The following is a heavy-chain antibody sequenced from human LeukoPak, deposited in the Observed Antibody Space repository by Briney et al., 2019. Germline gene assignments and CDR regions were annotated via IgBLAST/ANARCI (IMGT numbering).Heavy chain of an antibody. J-gene: IGHJ6*03. D-gene: IGHD4-17*01. CDR3: AKGGDYEAQYYYYYLDV. V-gene: IGHV3-66*03. Sequence: GGSLRLSCTVSGFTVSSNSMSWVRQAPGKGLEWVSFIYSDNTHYSDSVKGRFTISRDNSKNTLYLQMKSLRAEDTAVYYCAKGGDYEAQYYYYYLDVWGKGTTVTISS. CDR2: IYSDNT. CDR1: GFTVSSNS.